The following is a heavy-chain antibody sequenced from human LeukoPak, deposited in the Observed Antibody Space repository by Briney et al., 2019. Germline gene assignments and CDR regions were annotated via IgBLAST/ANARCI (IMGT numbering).Heavy chain of an antibody. CDR3: ARGADYANAFDI. CDR1: GFTFSSYW. V-gene: IGHV3-74*01. D-gene: IGHD4-17*01. CDR2: INIDGGTT. Sequence: GGSLRLSCAASGFTFSSYWMHWVRQAPGKGLVWVSRINIDGGTTTYVDSVKGRFTISRDNAKNMLYLQMNSLRAEDTAVYYCARGADYANAFDIWGQGTMVTVSS. J-gene: IGHJ3*02.